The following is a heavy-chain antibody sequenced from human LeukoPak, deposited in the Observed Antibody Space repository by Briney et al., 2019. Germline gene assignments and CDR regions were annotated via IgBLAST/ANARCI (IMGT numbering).Heavy chain of an antibody. D-gene: IGHD1-1*01. Sequence: ASVKVSCKASGYTFTGYYMHWVRQAPGQGLERMGWINPNSGGTNYAQKFQGRVTMTRDTSISTAYMELSRLRSDDTAVYYCARDLDDWNDYLGGYYYMDVWGKGTTVTVSS. J-gene: IGHJ6*03. CDR3: ARDLDDWNDYLGGYYYMDV. CDR2: INPNSGGT. CDR1: GYTFTGYY. V-gene: IGHV1-2*02.